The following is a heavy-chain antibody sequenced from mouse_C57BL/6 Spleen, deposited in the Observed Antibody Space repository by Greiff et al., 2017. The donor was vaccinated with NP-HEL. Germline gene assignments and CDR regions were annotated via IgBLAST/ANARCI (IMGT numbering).Heavy chain of an antibody. Sequence: EVQLQESGPGLVKPSQSLSLTCSVTGYSITSGYYWNWIRQFPGNKLEWMGYISYDGSNNYNPSLKNRISITRDTSKNQFFLKLNSVTTEDTATYYGARVKDYDGSSYDWYFDVWGTGTTVTVSS. V-gene: IGHV3-6*01. D-gene: IGHD1-1*01. CDR2: ISYDGSN. CDR3: ARVKDYDGSSYDWYFDV. J-gene: IGHJ1*03. CDR1: GYSITSGYY.